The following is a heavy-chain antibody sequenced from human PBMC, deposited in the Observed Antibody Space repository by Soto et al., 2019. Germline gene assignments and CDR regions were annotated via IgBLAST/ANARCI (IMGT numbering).Heavy chain of an antibody. J-gene: IGHJ5*02. D-gene: IGHD2-15*01. CDR2: INGSSSTM. CDR3: ARGDRFRCSGDRCFSGGLCLS. Sequence: EVQLVESGGGLVQRGGSLRLSCAASGFTFGIYSMNWVRQAPGKGLEWISYINGSSSTMYYTDSVKGRFIISRDYVDNSLYLQMNSLRDADTAVYYCARGDRFRCSGDRCFSGGLCLSWGQGTLVVVSS. CDR1: GFTFGIYS. V-gene: IGHV3-48*02.